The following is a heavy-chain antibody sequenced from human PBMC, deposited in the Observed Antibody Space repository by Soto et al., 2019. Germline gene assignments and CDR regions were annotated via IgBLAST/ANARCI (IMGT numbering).Heavy chain of an antibody. CDR1: GFTFSSYA. Sequence: GSLRLSCSASGFTFSSYAMHWVCQAPGKGLEYVSAISSNGGSTYYADSVKGRFTISRDNSKNTLYLQMSSLRAEDTAVYYCVKDLKIAAATIRNPWGQGTLVTVSS. D-gene: IGHD6-13*01. V-gene: IGHV3-64D*06. CDR2: ISSNGGST. CDR3: VKDLKIAAATIRNP. J-gene: IGHJ5*02.